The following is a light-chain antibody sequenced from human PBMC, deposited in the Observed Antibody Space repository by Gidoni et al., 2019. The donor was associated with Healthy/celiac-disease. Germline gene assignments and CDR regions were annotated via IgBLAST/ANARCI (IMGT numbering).Light chain of an antibody. J-gene: IGKJ1*01. CDR1: QSISSY. Sequence: QVTQSPSSLSASVGDRVTITCRASQSISSYLNWYQQKPGKAPKLLIYAASSLQSGVPSRFSGSGSGTDFTLTISSLQPEDFATYYCQQSYSTPWTFGQGTKVEIK. CDR2: AAS. V-gene: IGKV1-39*01. CDR3: QQSYSTPWT.